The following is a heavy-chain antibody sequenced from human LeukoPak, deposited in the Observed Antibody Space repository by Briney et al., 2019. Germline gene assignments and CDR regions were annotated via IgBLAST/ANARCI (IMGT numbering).Heavy chain of an antibody. J-gene: IGHJ3*02. D-gene: IGHD6-13*01. CDR1: GFTVSSNY. CDR3: ATQQQLGAFDI. Sequence: PGGSLRLSCAAPGFTVSSNYMSWVRQAPGKELEWVSVIYSGGSTYYADSVKGRFTISRDNSKNTLYLQMNSLRAEDTAVYYCATQQQLGAFDIWGQGTMVTVSS. V-gene: IGHV3-53*01. CDR2: IYSGGST.